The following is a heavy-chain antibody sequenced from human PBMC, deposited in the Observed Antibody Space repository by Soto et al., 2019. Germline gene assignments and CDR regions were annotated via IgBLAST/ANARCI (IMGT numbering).Heavy chain of an antibody. D-gene: IGHD1-26*01. CDR3: STRSPFSGRFFDY. CDR1: GFSFRTTW. CDR2: IKSKSAGETT. Sequence: EVQLVESGGGLVKPGGSLRLSCAASGFSFRTTWMAWVRQAPGKGLEWVGRIKSKSAGETTDYADPVKGRFTISRDDSKDTLYLHLDSLGTGEPAVYYCSTRSPFSGRFFDYWGQGTLVTVSS. J-gene: IGHJ4*02. V-gene: IGHV3-15*05.